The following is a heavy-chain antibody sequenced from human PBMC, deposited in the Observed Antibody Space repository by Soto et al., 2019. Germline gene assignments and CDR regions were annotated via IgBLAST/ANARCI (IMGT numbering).Heavy chain of an antibody. D-gene: IGHD3-10*01. J-gene: IGHJ6*02. CDR3: ARDAYYYGSGSGRGGYYGMDV. V-gene: IGHV4-30-4*01. CDR2: IYYSGST. Sequence: SETLSLTCTVSGGSIISGDYYWVWIRQPPGKGLEWIGYIYYSGSTYYNPSLKSRVTISVDTSKNQFSLKLSSVTAADTAVYYCARDAYYYGSGSGRGGYYGMDVWGQGTTVTVSS. CDR1: GGSIISGDYY.